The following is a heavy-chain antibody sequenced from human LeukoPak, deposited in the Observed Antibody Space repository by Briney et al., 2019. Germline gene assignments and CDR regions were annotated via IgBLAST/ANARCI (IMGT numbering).Heavy chain of an antibody. CDR1: GYTFTSYA. CDR3: ARGPPGLIPLYMDV. CDR2: INAGNGNT. J-gene: IGHJ6*03. D-gene: IGHD2-15*01. V-gene: IGHV1-3*03. Sequence: GASVKVSCKASGYTFTSYAMHWVRQAPGQRREWMGWINAGNGNTKYSQEFQGRVTITRDTSASTAYMELSSLRSEDMAVYYCARGPPGLIPLYMDVWGKGTTVTVSS.